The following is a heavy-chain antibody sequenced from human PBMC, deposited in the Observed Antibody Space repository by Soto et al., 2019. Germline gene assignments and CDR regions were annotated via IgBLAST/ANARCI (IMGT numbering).Heavy chain of an antibody. CDR3: ARGPAPPYYYGSGSRY. CDR1: GFTFSSDA. CDR2: ISYDGSNK. V-gene: IGHV3-30-3*01. Sequence: PGGSLRLSCAASGFTFSSDAMHWVRHAPGKGLEWVAVISYDGSNKYYADSVKGRFTISRDNSKNTLYLQMNSLRAEDTAVYYCARGPAPPYYYGSGSRYWGLGTLVTVSS. J-gene: IGHJ4*02. D-gene: IGHD3-10*01.